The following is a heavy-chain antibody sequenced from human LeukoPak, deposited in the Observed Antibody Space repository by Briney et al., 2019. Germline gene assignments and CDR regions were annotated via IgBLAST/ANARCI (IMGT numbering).Heavy chain of an antibody. Sequence: SETLSLTCAVSGGSISSGGYSWRWIRQPPGKGLEWIGYIYHSGSTYYNPSLKSRVTISVDRSKNQFSLKLSSVTAADTAVYYCARGITMTMDVWGQGTTVTVSS. D-gene: IGHD3-22*01. J-gene: IGHJ6*02. V-gene: IGHV4-30-2*01. CDR1: GGSISSGGYS. CDR3: ARGITMTMDV. CDR2: IYHSGST.